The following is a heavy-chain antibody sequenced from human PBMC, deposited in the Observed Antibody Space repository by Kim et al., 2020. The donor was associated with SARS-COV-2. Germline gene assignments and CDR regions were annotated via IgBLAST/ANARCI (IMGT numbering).Heavy chain of an antibody. J-gene: IGHJ6*02. CDR1: GFTFDDYT. CDR3: AKEISRALYSYGMDV. V-gene: IGHV3-43*01. CDR2: ISWDGGST. Sequence: GGSLRLSCAASGFTFDDYTMHWVRQAPGKGLEWVSLISWDGGSTYYADSVKGRFTISRDNSKNSLYLQMNSLRTEDTALYYCAKEISRALYSYGMDVWGQGTTVTVSS.